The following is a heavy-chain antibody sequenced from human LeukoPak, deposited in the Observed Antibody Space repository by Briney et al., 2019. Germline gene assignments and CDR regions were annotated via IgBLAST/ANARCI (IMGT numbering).Heavy chain of an antibody. Sequence: PGGSLRLSCAASGFTFSSYAMSWVRQAPGGGLEWVSVISGSDGRTYYADSVKGRFTISRDNSKNTLYLQMNSLRAEDTAVYYCAKDRSPLRGQFDYWGQGTVVTVSS. V-gene: IGHV3-23*01. CDR2: ISGSDGRT. J-gene: IGHJ4*02. D-gene: IGHD4-17*01. CDR3: AKDRSPLRGQFDY. CDR1: GFTFSSYA.